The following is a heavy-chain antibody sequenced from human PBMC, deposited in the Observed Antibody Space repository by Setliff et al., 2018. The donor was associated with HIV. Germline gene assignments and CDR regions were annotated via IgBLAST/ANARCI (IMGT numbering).Heavy chain of an antibody. D-gene: IGHD3-3*01. CDR1: GFTFSNFW. V-gene: IGHV3-74*01. J-gene: IGHJ6*03. CDR2: MDGDGKYI. Sequence: GGSLRLSCAASGFTFSNFWMQWVRKAPGEGLVCVSRMDGDGKYIFYADSVKGRFTISRDNAKNTLYLQMNSLRDEDTAVYYCARDRGSGTCRGCDYMDVWGKGTTVTVSS. CDR3: ARDRGSGTCRGCDYMDV.